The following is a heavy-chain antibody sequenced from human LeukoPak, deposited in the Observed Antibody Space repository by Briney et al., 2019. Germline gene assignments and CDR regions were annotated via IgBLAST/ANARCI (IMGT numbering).Heavy chain of an antibody. CDR3: AKDLHDYGDL. Sequence: GGSLRLSCAASGFTFSSYGMHWVRQAPGKGLEWVALISYDGSNKYYADSVKGRFTISRDNSKNTLYLQMNCLRAEDTAVFYCAKDLHDYGDLWGQGTLVTVSS. V-gene: IGHV3-30*18. J-gene: IGHJ5*02. CDR2: ISYDGSNK. CDR1: GFTFSSYG. D-gene: IGHD4-17*01.